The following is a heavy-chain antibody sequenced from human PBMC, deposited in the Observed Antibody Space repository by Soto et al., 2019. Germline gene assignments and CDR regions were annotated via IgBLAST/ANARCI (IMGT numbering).Heavy chain of an antibody. CDR2: IRSKANSYAT. CDR3: TRLYYDFWSGYGGHWFDP. Sequence: GGSLRLSCAASGFTFSGSAMHWVRQASGKGLEWVGRIRSKANSYATAYAASVKGRFTISRDDSKNTAYLQMNSLKTEDTAVYYCTRLYYDFWSGYGGHWFDPWGQGTLVTVSS. V-gene: IGHV3-73*01. D-gene: IGHD3-3*01. J-gene: IGHJ5*02. CDR1: GFTFSGSA.